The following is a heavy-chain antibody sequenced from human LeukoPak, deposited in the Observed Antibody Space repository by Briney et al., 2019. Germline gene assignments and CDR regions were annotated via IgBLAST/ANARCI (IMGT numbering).Heavy chain of an antibody. Sequence: AGGSLRLSCAAPGFTFSSYSMNWVRQAPGKGLEWVSSISSSSSYIYYADSVKGRFTISRDNAKNSLYLQMNSLRAEDTAVYYCARDRYYDSSGHDYWGQGTLVTVSS. CDR3: ARDRYYDSSGHDY. CDR1: GFTFSSYS. V-gene: IGHV3-21*01. D-gene: IGHD3-22*01. J-gene: IGHJ4*02. CDR2: ISSSSSYI.